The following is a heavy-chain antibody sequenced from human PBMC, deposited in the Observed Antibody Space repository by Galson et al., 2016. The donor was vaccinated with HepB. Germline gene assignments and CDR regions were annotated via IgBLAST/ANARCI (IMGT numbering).Heavy chain of an antibody. CDR1: GGSIEAKNW. CDR3: ARGELCQPLVYPTYYFHH. CDR2: IYHSGST. Sequence: ETLSLTCAVSGGSIEAKNWWSWVRQSPGKGLEWIGEIYHSGSTNYNPSLPSRVTISVDKSKNEFSLKLTSVTAADTAIYYCARGELCQPLVYPTYYFHHWGRGTLVTVSS. J-gene: IGHJ4*02. D-gene: IGHD1-26*01. V-gene: IGHV4-4*02.